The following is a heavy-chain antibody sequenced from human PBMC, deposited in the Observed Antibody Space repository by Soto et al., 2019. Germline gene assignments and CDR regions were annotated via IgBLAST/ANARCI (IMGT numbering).Heavy chain of an antibody. CDR2: IYWDDDK. V-gene: IGHV2-5*02. CDR1: GFSLSTSGGG. J-gene: IGHJ5*02. Sequence: QITLKESGPTLVKPTQTLTLTCTFSGFSLSTSGGGVGWIRQPPGKALEWLALIYWDDDKRYSPSLKNSLTITKDTSNDQVVLTMTNMDPVDTATYYCAHSRGGGNSAWFDPWGQGTLVTVSS. CDR3: AHSRGGGNSAWFDP. D-gene: IGHD2-21*02.